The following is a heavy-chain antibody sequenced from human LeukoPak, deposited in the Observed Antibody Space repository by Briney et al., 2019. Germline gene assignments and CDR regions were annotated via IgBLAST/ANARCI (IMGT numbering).Heavy chain of an antibody. CDR2: ISYDGNNE. Sequence: GGSLRLSCAASGFTFSSYGMHWVRQAPGKGLEWVAVISYDGNNEYYGDSVEGRFTISRDNSKNTLYLQMNSLGAEDTAVYYCAKRDYFGSVDSYYAMDVWGQGTTVTVSS. V-gene: IGHV3-30*18. J-gene: IGHJ6*02. D-gene: IGHD3-10*01. CDR3: AKRDYFGSVDSYYAMDV. CDR1: GFTFSSYG.